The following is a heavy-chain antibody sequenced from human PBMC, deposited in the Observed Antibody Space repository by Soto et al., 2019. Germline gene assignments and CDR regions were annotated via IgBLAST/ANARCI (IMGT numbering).Heavy chain of an antibody. CDR1: GYSFTSYW. J-gene: IGHJ6*02. CDR2: IDPSDSYT. D-gene: IGHD3-10*02. Sequence: LKISCKGSGYSFTSYWIGWVRHMPGKGLEWMGRIDPSDSYTNYSPSFQGHVTISADKSISTAYLQWSSLKASDTAMYYCARHVDYYYYYGMDVWGQGTTVTVSS. V-gene: IGHV5-10-1*01. CDR3: ARHVDYYYYYGMDV.